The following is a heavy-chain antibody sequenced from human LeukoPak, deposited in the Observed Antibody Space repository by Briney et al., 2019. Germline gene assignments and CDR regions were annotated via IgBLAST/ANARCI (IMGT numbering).Heavy chain of an antibody. D-gene: IGHD3-3*01. CDR2: ISDYSGNT. Sequence: ASVKVSCKASGYTFANYGLSWVRQAPGQGLEWMGWISDYSGNTNYALNLQGRVTLTTDTSTTTAYMELRSLRSDDTAVYYCARDSRMDFWRGYSNGYYFDYWGQGTLVTVSS. V-gene: IGHV1-18*01. J-gene: IGHJ4*02. CDR1: GYTFANYG. CDR3: ARDSRMDFWRGYSNGYYFDY.